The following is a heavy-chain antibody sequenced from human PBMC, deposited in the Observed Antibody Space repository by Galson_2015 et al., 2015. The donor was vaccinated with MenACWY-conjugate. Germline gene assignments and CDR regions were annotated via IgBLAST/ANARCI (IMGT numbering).Heavy chain of an antibody. D-gene: IGHD1-14*01. V-gene: IGHV3-23*01. CDR1: GFTFSTFG. CDR2: VVNDGRVT. CDR3: AKDRNQGTPEYFDF. J-gene: IGHJ4*02. Sequence: SLRLSCAASGFTFSTFGMSWVRQAPGKGLEWVAAVVNDGRVTYLADSVKGRLTISRDNSKNMLYLDMKGLRAEDTAVYYCAKDRNQGTPEYFDFWGQGSLVTVSS.